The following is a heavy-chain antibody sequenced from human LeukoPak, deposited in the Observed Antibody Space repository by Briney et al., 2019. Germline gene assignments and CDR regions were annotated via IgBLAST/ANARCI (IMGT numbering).Heavy chain of an antibody. CDR2: ISDDGTNK. Sequence: GGSLRLSCAACGVTFSSFTMHWVREAPEKGVERGAVISDDGTNKDYADSVKGRFTMSRENSKRTLYLQMTSLRLEDTALYYCARDGNSGWYTGENYYYYGMDVWGQGTTLTVSS. CDR1: GVTFSSFT. CDR3: ARDGNSGWYTGENYYYYGMDV. D-gene: IGHD6-19*01. V-gene: IGHV3-30-3*01. J-gene: IGHJ6*02.